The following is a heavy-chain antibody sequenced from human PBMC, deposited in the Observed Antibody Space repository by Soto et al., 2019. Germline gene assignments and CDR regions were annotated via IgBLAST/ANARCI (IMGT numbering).Heavy chain of an antibody. CDR1: DGSISSYY. D-gene: IGHD6-13*01. Sequence: SETLSLTCTVSDGSISSYYWSWIRQPPGKGLEWIGFIYYSGTTNYNPSLKGRVTISVDTSKNQFSLKLTSVTAADTAVYYCAREYSSSWYWFDPWGQGTLVTVAS. CDR2: IYYSGTT. CDR3: AREYSSSWYWFDP. V-gene: IGHV4-59*01. J-gene: IGHJ5*02.